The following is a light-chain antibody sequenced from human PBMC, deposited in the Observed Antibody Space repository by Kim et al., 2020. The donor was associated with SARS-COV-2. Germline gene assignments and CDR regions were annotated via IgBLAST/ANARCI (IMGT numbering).Light chain of an antibody. CDR2: QDS. J-gene: IGLJ3*02. V-gene: IGLV3-1*01. Sequence: VSPGQTASITCAGDKLGDKYACWYQQKPGQSPVLVIYQDSKRSSGIPERFSGSNSGNTATLTISGTQAMDEADYYCQAWDSSTGVFGGGTQLTVL. CDR3: QAWDSSTGV. CDR1: KLGDKY.